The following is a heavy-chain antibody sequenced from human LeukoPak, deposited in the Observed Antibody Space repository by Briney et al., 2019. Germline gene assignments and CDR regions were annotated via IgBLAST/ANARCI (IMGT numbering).Heavy chain of an antibody. D-gene: IGHD2-2*01. J-gene: IGHJ6*02. CDR3: ARDSVGSSTSYWPYYGMDV. CDR1: GGSISSYY. CDR2: IYTSGST. V-gene: IGHV4-4*07. Sequence: SETLSLTCTVSGGSISSYYWSWIRQPAGKGLEWIGRIYTSGSTNYNPSLKSRVTMSVDTSKNQFSLKLSSVTAADTAVYYCARDSVGSSTSYWPYYGMDVWGQGTTVTVSS.